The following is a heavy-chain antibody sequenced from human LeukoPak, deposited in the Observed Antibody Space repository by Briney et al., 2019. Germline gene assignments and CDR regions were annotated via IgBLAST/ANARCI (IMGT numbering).Heavy chain of an antibody. V-gene: IGHV4-38-2*02. Sequence: SETLSLTCTVSGYSISSGYYWGWIRQPPGQGLEWIGSIYHSGSTYYNPSLKSRVTISVDTSKNQFSLKLSSVTAADTAVYYCARDPYDFWSGYYGDFVLNWFDPWGQGTLVTVSS. CDR3: ARDPYDFWSGYYGDFVLNWFDP. CDR2: IYHSGST. D-gene: IGHD3-3*01. J-gene: IGHJ5*02. CDR1: GYSISSGYY.